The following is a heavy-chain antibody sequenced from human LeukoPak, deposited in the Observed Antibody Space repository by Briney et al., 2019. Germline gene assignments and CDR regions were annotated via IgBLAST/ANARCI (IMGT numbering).Heavy chain of an antibody. CDR1: GFTFSSYA. Sequence: GRSLRLSCAASGFTFSSYAMHWVRQAPGKGLEWVAVISYDGSNKYYADSVKGRFTISRDNSKNTLYLQMNSLRAEDTAVYYCARGRKRSEYYYGRGYYGMDVWGQGTTVTVSS. V-gene: IGHV3-30-3*01. CDR3: ARGRKRSEYYYGRGYYGMDV. CDR2: ISYDGSNK. J-gene: IGHJ6*02. D-gene: IGHD3-10*02.